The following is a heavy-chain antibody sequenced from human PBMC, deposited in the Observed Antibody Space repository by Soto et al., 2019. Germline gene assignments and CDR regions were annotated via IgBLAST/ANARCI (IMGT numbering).Heavy chain of an antibody. D-gene: IGHD4-17*01. V-gene: IGHV3-74*01. CDR2: SSSDESSI. CDR1: GFTFSNYW. CDR3: ARDRFGDIDY. Sequence: EVQLVESGGGLVQPGGSLRLSRAASGFTFSNYWMHWVRQAPGKGLVWVSRSSSDESSISYVDSVKGRFTVSRDNARNTLYLQMNSLRAEDTAVYYCARDRFGDIDYWGQGTLVTVSS. J-gene: IGHJ4*02.